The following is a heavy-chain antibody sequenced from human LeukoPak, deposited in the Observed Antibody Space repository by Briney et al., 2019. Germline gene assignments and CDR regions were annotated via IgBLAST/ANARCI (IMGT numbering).Heavy chain of an antibody. D-gene: IGHD3-22*01. CDR3: TRDLLRDYYDSSGYYPLDY. CDR1: GFTFGDYA. CDR2: IRSKAYGGTT. Sequence: GGSLRLSCTASGFTFGDYAMSWVRQAPGKGLEWVGFIRSKAYGGTTEYAASVKGRFTISRDDSKSIAYLQMNSLKTEDTAVYYCTRDLLRDYYDSSGYYPLDYWGQGTLVTVSS. J-gene: IGHJ4*02. V-gene: IGHV3-49*04.